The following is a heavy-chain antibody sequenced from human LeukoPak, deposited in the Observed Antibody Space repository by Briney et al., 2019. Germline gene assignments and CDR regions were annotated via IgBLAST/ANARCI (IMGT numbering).Heavy chain of an antibody. CDR2: IDPSDSYT. CDR3: ARRDRYSWYSFDY. Sequence: EESLKISCKGSGYSFTSYWITWVRQMPGKGLEWMGRIDPSDSYTNYSPSFQGHVTIPVDKSISTAYLQWSSLKASDTAMYYCARRDRYSWYSFDYWGQGTLVTVSS. D-gene: IGHD6-13*01. CDR1: GYSFTSYW. V-gene: IGHV5-10-1*01. J-gene: IGHJ4*02.